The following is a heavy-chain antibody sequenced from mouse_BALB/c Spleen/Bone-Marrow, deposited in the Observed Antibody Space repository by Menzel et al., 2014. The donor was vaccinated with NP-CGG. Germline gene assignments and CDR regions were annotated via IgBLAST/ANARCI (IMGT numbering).Heavy chain of an antibody. CDR1: GYSFTGYF. J-gene: IGHJ2*01. CDR3: ARSGYYGSSYFDY. D-gene: IGHD1-1*01. V-gene: IGHV1-20*02. Sequence: EVQLQQSGPELVKPGAPVKISCKASGYSFTGYFMNWVMQSHGKSLEWIGRINPYNGDTFYNQKFKGKATLTVDKSSSTAHMELRSLASEDSAVYYCARSGYYGSSYFDYWGQGTTLTVSS. CDR2: INPYNGDT.